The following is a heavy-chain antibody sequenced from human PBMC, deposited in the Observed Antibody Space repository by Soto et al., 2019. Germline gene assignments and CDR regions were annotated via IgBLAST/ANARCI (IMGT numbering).Heavy chain of an antibody. CDR3: AHSVVAGLGYYFDY. CDR1: GFSLSTTRVA. CDR2: IYWDDDK. Sequence: QITLKESGPTLVKPTQPLTLTCTFSGFSLSTTRVAVGWIRQPPGKALEGLALIYWDDDKRYSPFLKSRLTSTKDTSKNQVVLTMTNMDPVDTATYYCAHSVVAGLGYYFDYWGQGTLVTVSS. V-gene: IGHV2-5*02. J-gene: IGHJ4*02. D-gene: IGHD6-19*01.